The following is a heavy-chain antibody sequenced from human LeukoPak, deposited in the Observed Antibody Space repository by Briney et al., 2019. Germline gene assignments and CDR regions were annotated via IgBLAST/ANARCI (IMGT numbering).Heavy chain of an antibody. V-gene: IGHV3-7*03. J-gene: IGHJ4*02. CDR2: IKQDGSEK. CDR1: GGSISSSNW. D-gene: IGHD4-17*01. Sequence: GTLSLTCAVSGGSISSSNWWSWVRQPPGKGLEWVANIKQDGSEKYYVDSVKGRFTISRDNAKNSLYLQMNSLRAEDTAVYYCAREDDYGDYDGGYNYWGQGTLVTVSS. CDR3: AREDDYGDYDGGYNY.